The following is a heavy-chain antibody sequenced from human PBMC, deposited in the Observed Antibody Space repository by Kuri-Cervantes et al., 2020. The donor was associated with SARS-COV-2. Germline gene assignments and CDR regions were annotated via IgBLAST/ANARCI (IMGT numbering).Heavy chain of an antibody. J-gene: IGHJ4*02. CDR3: AREVAAAGTVDY. CDR2: ISAYNSNT. Sequence: ASVKVSCKASGYTFTSYGISWVRQAPGQGLEWMGWISAYNSNTNYAQKLQGRVTMTTDTSTSTAYMELRSLRSDDTAVYYCAREVAAAGTVDYWGQGTLVTVSS. D-gene: IGHD6-13*01. CDR1: GYTFTSYG. V-gene: IGHV1-18*01.